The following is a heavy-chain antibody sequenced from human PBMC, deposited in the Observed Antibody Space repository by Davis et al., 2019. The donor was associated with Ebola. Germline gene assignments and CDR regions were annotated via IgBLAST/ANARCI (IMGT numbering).Heavy chain of an antibody. CDR1: GYTFTSYG. CDR3: ARDRAGEQQLFLSVVMDV. CDR2: INPSGGST. D-gene: IGHD6-13*01. Sequence: ASVKVSCKASGYTFTSYGISWVRQAPGQGLEWMGIINPSGGSTSYAQKFQDRVTMTRDTSTSTVYMELSSLRSEDTAVYYCARDRAGEQQLFLSVVMDVWGQGTTVTVSS. V-gene: IGHV1-46*01. J-gene: IGHJ6*02.